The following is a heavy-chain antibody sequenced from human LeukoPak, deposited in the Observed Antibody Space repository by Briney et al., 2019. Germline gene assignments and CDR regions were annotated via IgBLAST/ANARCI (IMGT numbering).Heavy chain of an antibody. J-gene: IGHJ4*02. V-gene: IGHV4-4*07. D-gene: IGHD3-10*01. CDR3: ARMNTMVRGVILDY. CDR2: IYTSGST. Sequence: SETLSLTCTVSGGSISSYYWSWIRQPAGKGLEWIGRIYTSGSTNYNPSLKSRVTISVDTSKNQFSLKLSSVTAADTAVYYCARMNTMVRGVILDYWGQGTLVTVSS. CDR1: GGSISSYY.